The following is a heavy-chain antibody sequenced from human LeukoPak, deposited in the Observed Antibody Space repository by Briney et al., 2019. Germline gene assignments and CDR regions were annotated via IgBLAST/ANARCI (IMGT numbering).Heavy chain of an antibody. D-gene: IGHD6-19*01. V-gene: IGHV3-48*02. CDR1: GFIFSSYS. Sequence: SGGSLRLSCAASGFIFSSYSMNWVRQAPGKGLEWVTYISSGSSTIYYAASVKGRFTISRDNAKNSLYLLMNSLRDEDTAVYYCAREIFSSGWYPSDYWGQGTLVTVSS. CDR3: AREIFSSGWYPSDY. CDR2: ISSGSSTI. J-gene: IGHJ4*02.